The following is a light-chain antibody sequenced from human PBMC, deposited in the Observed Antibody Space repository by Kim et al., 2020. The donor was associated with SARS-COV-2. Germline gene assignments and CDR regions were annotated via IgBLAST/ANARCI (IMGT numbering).Light chain of an antibody. CDR3: SSYTISNTLVV. V-gene: IGLV2-14*03. J-gene: IGLJ3*02. Sequence: QSVLTQPASVSGSPGQSITISCTGTSSDIGGYNYVSWYQQHPGKAPKLMIYGVTNRPSGVSNRFSGSKSGNTASLTISGLQAEDEADYYCSSYTISNTLVVFGGETQLTVL. CDR2: GVT. CDR1: SSDIGGYNY.